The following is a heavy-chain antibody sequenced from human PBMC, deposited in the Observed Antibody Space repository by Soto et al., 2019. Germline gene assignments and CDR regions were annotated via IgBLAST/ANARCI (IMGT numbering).Heavy chain of an antibody. Sequence: QVQLVQSGAEVKKPGSSVKVSCKASGGTFSSYAISWVRQAPGQGLEGMGGIIPIFGTAHYAQKYQGRVTTTADDSTSTAYMELSSLRSEVTAVYYCARGNAAVITTYSYYYCDMVVWGQVTTVTVSS. V-gene: IGHV1-69*01. CDR2: IIPIFGTA. CDR3: ARGNAAVITTYSYYYCDMVV. D-gene: IGHD3-22*01. CDR1: GGTFSSYA. J-gene: IGHJ6*02.